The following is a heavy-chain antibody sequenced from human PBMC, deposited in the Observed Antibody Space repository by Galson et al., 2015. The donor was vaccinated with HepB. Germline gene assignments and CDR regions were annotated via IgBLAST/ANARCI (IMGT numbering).Heavy chain of an antibody. CDR2: ISPSGSST. J-gene: IGHJ5*02. CDR3: AKALVGTTRRNWFDP. Sequence: SLRLSCAASGFTSSSYGMHWVRQAPGRGLEWVSGISPSGSSTYYADSVKGRFTISRDNSRNTLYLQMNNLRVEDTALYYCAKALVGTTRRNWFDPWGQGTLVTVSS. V-gene: IGHV3-23*01. D-gene: IGHD1-26*01. CDR1: GFTSSSYG.